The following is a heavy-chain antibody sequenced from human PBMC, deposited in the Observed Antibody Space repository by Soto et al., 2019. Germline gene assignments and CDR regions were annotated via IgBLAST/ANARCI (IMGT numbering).Heavy chain of an antibody. D-gene: IGHD3-22*01. Sequence: ASVKVSCKASGYTFTNYAMHWVRQAPGQRLEWMGWINAGNGNTKYSQKFQGRVTITRDTSASTAYMELNSLRAEDTAVYYCARGLGTTGYYYGLDFWGQGTLVTVSS. CDR1: GYTFTNYA. J-gene: IGHJ4*02. V-gene: IGHV1-3*01. CDR3: ARGLGTTGYYYGLDF. CDR2: INAGNGNT.